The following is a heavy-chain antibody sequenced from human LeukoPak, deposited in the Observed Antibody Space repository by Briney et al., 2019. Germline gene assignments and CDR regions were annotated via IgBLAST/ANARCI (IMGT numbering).Heavy chain of an antibody. V-gene: IGHV3-23*01. CDR2: MSGSGGST. CDR1: GFTFSSYA. Sequence: GGSLRLSCAASGFTFSSYAMSWVRQAPGKGLEWVSAMSGSGGSTYYADSVKGRFTISRDNSKNTLYLQMNSLRAEDTAVYYCAKDLVYDSSGYYTPGAFDIWGQGTMVTASS. J-gene: IGHJ3*02. CDR3: AKDLVYDSSGYYTPGAFDI. D-gene: IGHD3-22*01.